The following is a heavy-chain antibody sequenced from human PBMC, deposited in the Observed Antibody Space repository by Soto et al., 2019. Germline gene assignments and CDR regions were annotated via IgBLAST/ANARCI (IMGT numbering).Heavy chain of an antibody. CDR1: GGSISSSSYY. J-gene: IGHJ4*02. V-gene: IGHV4-39*01. CDR2: IYYSGST. Sequence: SETLSLTCTVSGGSISSSSYYWGWIRQPPGKGLEWIGSIYYSGSTYYNPSLKSRVTISVDTSKNQFSLKLSSVTAADTAVYYCATHAIYCSSTSCSYYFDYWGQGTLVTVSS. D-gene: IGHD2-2*01. CDR3: ATHAIYCSSTSCSYYFDY.